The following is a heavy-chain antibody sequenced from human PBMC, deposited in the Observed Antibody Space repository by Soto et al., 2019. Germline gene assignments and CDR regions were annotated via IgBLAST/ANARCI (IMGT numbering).Heavy chain of an antibody. J-gene: IGHJ6*02. Sequence: QVQLVQSGAEVKKPGASVKVSCKASGYTFTSYYMHWVRLAPGQGLEWMGIINPDGGGTSYAQHFQGRVIMTRDTSTSTVYMERSSLRSEDTAVYYCAVGGNYLGMDVWGQGTTVTVSS. CDR2: INPDGGGT. CDR1: GYTFTSYY. V-gene: IGHV1-46*01. CDR3: AVGGNYLGMDV.